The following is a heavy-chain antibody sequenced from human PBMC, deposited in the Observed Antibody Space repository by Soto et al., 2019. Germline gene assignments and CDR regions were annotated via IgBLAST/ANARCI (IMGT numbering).Heavy chain of an antibody. CDR1: GFTFSDYY. V-gene: IGHV3-11*01. CDR2: ISSSGSTI. Sequence: QVQLVESGGGLVKPGGSLRLSCAASGFTFSDYYMSWIRQAPGKGLEWVSYISSSGSTIYYADSVKGRFTISRDNAKNSLYLQMNSLRAEDTAVYYCAREGSYYDILTGYDTLGYYYYMDVWGKGTTVTVSS. CDR3: AREGSYYDILTGYDTLGYYYYMDV. J-gene: IGHJ6*03. D-gene: IGHD3-9*01.